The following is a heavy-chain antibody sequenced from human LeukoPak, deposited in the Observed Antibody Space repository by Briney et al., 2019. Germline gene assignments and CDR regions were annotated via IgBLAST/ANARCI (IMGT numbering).Heavy chain of an antibody. V-gene: IGHV1-8*03. CDR2: MNPNSGNT. CDR3: ARGEMATTDNAFDI. CDR1: GYTFTSYD. Sequence: ASVKVSCKASGYTFTSYDINWVRQATGQGLEWMGWMNPNSGNTGYAQKFQGRVTITRNTSISTAYMELSSLRSEDTAVYYCARGEMATTDNAFDIWGQGTMVTVSS. J-gene: IGHJ3*02. D-gene: IGHD5-24*01.